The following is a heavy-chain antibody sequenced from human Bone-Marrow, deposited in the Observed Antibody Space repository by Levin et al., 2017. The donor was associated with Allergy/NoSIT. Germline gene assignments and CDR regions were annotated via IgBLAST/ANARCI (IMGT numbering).Heavy chain of an antibody. J-gene: IGHJ4*02. CDR2: ITNSGRT. CDR3: VKEMTTVIPVFDY. V-gene: IGHV3-23*01. D-gene: IGHD4-17*01. Sequence: GESLKISCAASGFTFSNYAMSWVRQAPGKGLEWVSAITNSGRTYYADSVKGRFTVSRDNSKNMLYLQMNSLRADDTAVYYCVKEMTTVIPVFDYWGQGTLVTVSS. CDR1: GFTFSNYA.